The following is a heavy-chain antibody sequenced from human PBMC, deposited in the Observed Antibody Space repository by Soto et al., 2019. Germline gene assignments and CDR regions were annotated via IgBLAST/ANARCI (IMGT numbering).Heavy chain of an antibody. D-gene: IGHD3-16*02. CDR2: IVVGSGNT. Sequence: ASVKVSFKASGFTFTSSAVQWLRQARGQRLEWIGWIVVGSGNTNYAQKFQERVTITRDMSTSTAYMELSSLRSEDTAVYYCAAGVITFGGVIVIRDYYYGMDVWGQGTTVTVSS. CDR1: GFTFTSSA. J-gene: IGHJ6*02. V-gene: IGHV1-58*01. CDR3: AAGVITFGGVIVIRDYYYGMDV.